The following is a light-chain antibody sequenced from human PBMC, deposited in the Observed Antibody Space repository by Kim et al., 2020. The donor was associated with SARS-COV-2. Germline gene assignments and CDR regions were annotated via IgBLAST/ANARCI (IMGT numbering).Light chain of an antibody. Sequence: CQWERATFSGRASQSVSSNVAWYQQKPGQAPRLRIYGASTRATGIPARFSGSGSGTEFTLTISSLQSEDFAVYYCQQYNNWPPFTFGPGTKVDIK. J-gene: IGKJ3*01. CDR2: GAS. CDR3: QQYNNWPPFT. CDR1: QSVSSN. V-gene: IGKV3-15*01.